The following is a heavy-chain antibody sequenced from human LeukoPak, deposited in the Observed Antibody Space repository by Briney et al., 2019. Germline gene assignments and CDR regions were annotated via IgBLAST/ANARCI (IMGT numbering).Heavy chain of an antibody. CDR3: ATDSPAAMVRGVIIGY. J-gene: IGHJ4*02. CDR1: GYTLTELS. D-gene: IGHD3-10*01. CDR2: FHPEDGET. V-gene: IGHV1-24*01. Sequence: ASVKVSCQVSGYTLTELSMHWVRQAPGKGVAGMGGFHPEDGETIYVQKLQGRVTMTEDTYTDTASMDLSRLRSGDTYVYYCATDSPAAMVRGVIIGYWGQGTLGTVSS.